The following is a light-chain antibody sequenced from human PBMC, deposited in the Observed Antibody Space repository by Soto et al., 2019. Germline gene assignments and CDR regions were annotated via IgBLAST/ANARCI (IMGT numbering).Light chain of an antibody. J-gene: IGLJ2*01. CDR2: FDS. CDR1: NIRSKS. V-gene: IGLV3-21*04. Sequence: SYELTQPPSVSVAPGKTAGITCGGDNIRSKSVHWYQQKPGQAPLLVISFDSDRPSGIPERFSGSNSGNTATLTISRVEAGDEADYYCHVWDSNTDHVVFGGGTKLTVL. CDR3: HVWDSNTDHVV.